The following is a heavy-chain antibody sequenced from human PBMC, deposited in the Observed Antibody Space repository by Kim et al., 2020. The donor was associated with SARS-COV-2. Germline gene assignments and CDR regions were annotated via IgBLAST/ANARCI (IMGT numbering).Heavy chain of an antibody. D-gene: IGHD6-13*01. V-gene: IGHV3-11*06. Sequence: SVKGRFTISRDNAKNSLYLQMNSLRAEDTAVYYCARAGGWVTAAGTVPDYWGQGTLVTVSS. CDR3: ARAGGWVTAAGTVPDY. J-gene: IGHJ4*02.